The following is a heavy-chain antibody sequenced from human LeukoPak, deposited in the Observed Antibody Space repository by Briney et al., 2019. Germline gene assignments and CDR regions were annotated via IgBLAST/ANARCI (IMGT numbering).Heavy chain of an antibody. V-gene: IGHV1-8*03. CDR1: GYTFTGYD. CDR3: ARDSRAPYYYYYYMDV. J-gene: IGHJ6*03. CDR2: MNPNSGNT. Sequence: ASVKLSCKASGYTFTGYDINWVRQATGQGLEWMGWMNPNSGNTGYAPKFQGRVTITRNTYISTAYMELSSLRSEDTAVYYCARDSRAPYYYYYYMDVWGKGTTVTVSS.